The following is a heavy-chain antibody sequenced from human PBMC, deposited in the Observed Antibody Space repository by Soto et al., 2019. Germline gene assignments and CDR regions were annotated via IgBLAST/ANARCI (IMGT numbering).Heavy chain of an antibody. CDR2: IIPIFGIA. J-gene: IGHJ6*03. CDR1: GGTFSSYA. CDR3: ARERVTMVRGVIIYYYYMDV. V-gene: IGHV1-69*10. D-gene: IGHD3-10*01. Sequence: ASVKVSCKASGGTFSSYAISWVRQAPGQGLEWMGGIIPIFGIANYAQKFRGRVTITADKSTSTAYMELSSLRSEDTAVYYCARERVTMVRGVIIYYYYMDVWGKGTTVTVSS.